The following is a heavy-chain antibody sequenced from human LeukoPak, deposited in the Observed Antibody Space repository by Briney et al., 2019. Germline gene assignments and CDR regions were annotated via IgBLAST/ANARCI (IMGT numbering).Heavy chain of an antibody. Sequence: GGSLRLPCAASGFTFSSYSMNWVRQAPGKGLEWVSYISSSSSTIYYADSVKGRFTISRDNAKNSLYLQMNSLRAEDTAVYYCASTYCSSTSCYPPWPFDYWGQGTLVTVSS. CDR3: ASTYCSSTSCYPPWPFDY. CDR1: GFTFSSYS. CDR2: ISSSSSTI. D-gene: IGHD2-2*01. V-gene: IGHV3-48*01. J-gene: IGHJ4*02.